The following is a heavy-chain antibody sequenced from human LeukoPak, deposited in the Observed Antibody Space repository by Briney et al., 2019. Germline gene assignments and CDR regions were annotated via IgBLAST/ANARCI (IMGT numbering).Heavy chain of an antibody. Sequence: GGSLRLSCAASGYTFGDYGMSWVRQVPGKGLEWVSGTNRRGDITGYADFVKGRFTISRDNAKNSLYLQMNSLRAEDTAVYYCAELGITMIGGVWGKGTTVTISS. V-gene: IGHV3-20*04. D-gene: IGHD3-10*02. J-gene: IGHJ6*04. CDR1: GYTFGDYG. CDR2: TNRRGDIT. CDR3: AELGITMIGGV.